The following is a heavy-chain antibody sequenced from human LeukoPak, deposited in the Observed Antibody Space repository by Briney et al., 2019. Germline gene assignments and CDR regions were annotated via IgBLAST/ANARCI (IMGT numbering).Heavy chain of an antibody. CDR3: ARDRPLYSSSSWYYYMDV. J-gene: IGHJ6*03. CDR2: MNPNSGNT. V-gene: IGHV1-8*01. D-gene: IGHD6-6*01. CDR1: GYTFTSYD. Sequence: GASVKVSCKASGYTFTSYDINWVRQATGQGLEWMGWMNPNSGNTGYAQKFQGRVTMTRNTSISTAYMELSRLRSDDTAVYYCARDRPLYSSSSWYYYMDVWGKGTTVTVSS.